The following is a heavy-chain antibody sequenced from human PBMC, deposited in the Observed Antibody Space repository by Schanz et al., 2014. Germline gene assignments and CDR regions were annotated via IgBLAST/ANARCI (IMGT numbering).Heavy chain of an antibody. CDR2: VCYDGSKK. Sequence: QVQLVESGGGVVQPGRSLRLSCAASGFTFRSYGMHWVRQAPGKGLEWVAVVCYDGSKKYYADSVKGRFTTSRDNSKNAMKLQRNSRRAEDTAEYYCVKDLQRESLRNEGENGMDAGGQGTTVIVSS. CDR3: VKDLQRESLRNEGENGMDA. D-gene: IGHD1-1*01. V-gene: IGHV3-33*06. J-gene: IGHJ6*02. CDR1: GFTFRSYG.